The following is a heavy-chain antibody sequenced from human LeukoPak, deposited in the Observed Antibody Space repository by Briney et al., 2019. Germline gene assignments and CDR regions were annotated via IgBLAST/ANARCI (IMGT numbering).Heavy chain of an antibody. V-gene: IGHV1-8*01. Sequence: ASVKVSCKASGYTFTSYDINWVRQATGQGLEWMGWMNPNSGNTGYAQKFQGRVTMPRNTSISTAYMELSSLRSEDTAVYYCARVLRYFDWLSSPSYGMDVWGQGTTVTVSS. CDR1: GYTFTSYD. CDR2: MNPNSGNT. D-gene: IGHD3-9*01. CDR3: ARVLRYFDWLSSPSYGMDV. J-gene: IGHJ6*02.